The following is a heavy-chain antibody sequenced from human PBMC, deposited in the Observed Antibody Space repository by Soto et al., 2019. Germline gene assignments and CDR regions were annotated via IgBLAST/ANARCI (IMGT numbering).Heavy chain of an antibody. Sequence: GGSLRLSCAASGFTFSSYAMHWVRQAPGKGLEYVSAISSNGGSTYYANSVKGRFTISRDNSKNTLYLQMGSLRAEDMAVYYCARHRWYSSSCYDAFDIWGQGTMVTVSS. J-gene: IGHJ3*02. D-gene: IGHD6-13*01. CDR2: ISSNGGST. V-gene: IGHV3-64*01. CDR1: GFTFSSYA. CDR3: ARHRWYSSSCYDAFDI.